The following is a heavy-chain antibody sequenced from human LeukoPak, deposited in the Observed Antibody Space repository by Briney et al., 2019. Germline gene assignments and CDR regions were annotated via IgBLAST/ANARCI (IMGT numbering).Heavy chain of an antibody. CDR3: ARAAGSQVPFDY. J-gene: IGHJ4*02. V-gene: IGHV4-34*01. CDR2: INHSGST. Sequence: KPSETLSLTCAVYGGSFSGYYWSWIRQPPGKGLEWIGEINHSGSTNYNPSLKSRVTISVDTSKNQFSLKLSSVTAADTAVYYCARAAGSQVPFDYWGQGTLVTVSS. CDR1: GGSFSGYY.